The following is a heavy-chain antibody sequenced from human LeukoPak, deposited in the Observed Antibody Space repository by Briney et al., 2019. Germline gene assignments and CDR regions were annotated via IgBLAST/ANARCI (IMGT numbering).Heavy chain of an antibody. CDR1: GFTFSTFW. CDR2: ISSDGSST. Sequence: GGSLRLSCAASGFTFSTFWIHWVRQAPREGLVLVSRISSDGSSTNYADSVKGRFTISRDNAKNTLHLQMSSLRAEDTAVYYCARDNGNLGLFDYWGQGTLVTVSS. J-gene: IGHJ4*02. V-gene: IGHV3-74*01. CDR3: ARDNGNLGLFDY. D-gene: IGHD7-27*01.